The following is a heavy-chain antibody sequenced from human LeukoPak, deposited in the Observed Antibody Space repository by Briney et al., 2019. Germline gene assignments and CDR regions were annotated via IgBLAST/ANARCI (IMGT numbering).Heavy chain of an antibody. CDR3: ARGVGTSWFDP. CDR2: INPNSGDP. CDR1: GYTFTNYY. J-gene: IGHJ5*02. Sequence: ASVKVSCKASGYTFTNYYMNWVRQAPGQGLEWMGWINPNSGDPNYAQKFQGRVTMTRYTSISTAYKKQSSLRSDDTAVCYYARGVGTSWFDPWGQGTLVTVSS. V-gene: IGHV1-2*02. D-gene: IGHD2-15*01.